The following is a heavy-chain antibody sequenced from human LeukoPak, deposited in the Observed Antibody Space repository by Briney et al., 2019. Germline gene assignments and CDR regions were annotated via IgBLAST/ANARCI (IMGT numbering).Heavy chain of an antibody. CDR3: ANDVGGYCGSGTPYDY. D-gene: IGHD3-10*01. J-gene: IGHJ4*02. V-gene: IGHV3-74*01. CDR2: INSDESST. Sequence: GGSLRLSCAASGFTFSSYWMHWVRQAPGKGLVWVSRINSDESSTSCADSVKGRFTISRDNSKNTLYLQMNSLRAEDTAVYYCANDVGGYCGSGTPYDYWGQGTLVTVSS. CDR1: GFTFSSYW.